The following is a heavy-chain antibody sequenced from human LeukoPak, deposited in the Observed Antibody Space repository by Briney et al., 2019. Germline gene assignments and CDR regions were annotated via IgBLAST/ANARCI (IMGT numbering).Heavy chain of an antibody. J-gene: IGHJ4*02. CDR1: GGSISISSYY. CDR3: ARRIAIAGDY. D-gene: IGHD6-13*01. Sequence: PSETLSLTCTVSGGSISISSYYWGWIRQPPGEGLEWIGSINYSGTAYYNPSLKSRVTISVDTSMNQFSLKLSSVTAADTAVYYCARRIAIAGDYWGQGTLVTVSS. V-gene: IGHV4-39*01. CDR2: INYSGTA.